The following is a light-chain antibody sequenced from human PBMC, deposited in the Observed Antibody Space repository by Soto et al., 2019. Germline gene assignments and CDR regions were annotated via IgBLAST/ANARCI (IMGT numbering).Light chain of an antibody. CDR2: NND. Sequence: QSVLTQPPSASGTPGQRVTISCSGGDSNIGPNTVNWYRQVPGTAPKLLIHNNDQRPSGVPDRISVSKSGTSASLAISGLHSDDDDDDYFAAWDDSLNAYVFGIGTKVTVL. CDR3: AAWDDSLNAYV. CDR1: DSNIGPNT. V-gene: IGLV1-44*01. J-gene: IGLJ1*01.